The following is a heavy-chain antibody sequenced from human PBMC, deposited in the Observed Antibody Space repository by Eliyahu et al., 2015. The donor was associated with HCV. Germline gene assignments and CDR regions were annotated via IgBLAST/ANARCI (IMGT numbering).Heavy chain of an antibody. CDR3: ARVSGNDYYLDY. D-gene: IGHD1-26*01. V-gene: IGHV3-72*01. CDR2: TRDRPNSXTT. CDR1: GFTFSAHY. J-gene: IGHJ4*02. Sequence: EVQLVESGGGLVQPGGSLRLSCAASGFTFSAHYMDWVRQAPGKGLEWVGRTRDRPNSXTTEYAASVKGRFTISRDDSKNSLSLQMNSLKTEDTAVYYCARVSGNDYYLDYWGQGTLVTVSS.